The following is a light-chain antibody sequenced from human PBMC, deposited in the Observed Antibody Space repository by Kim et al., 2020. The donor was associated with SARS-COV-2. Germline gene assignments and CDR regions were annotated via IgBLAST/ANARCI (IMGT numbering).Light chain of an antibody. CDR3: QAWDGNTAV. V-gene: IGLV3-1*01. Sequence: VSRGQTGIINCAGDELGDKYACWYQQKPGQSPVLVIYQDNKRPSEIPERFSGSNSGNTATMTISGTQAMDEADYYCQAWDGNTAVFGGGTQLTVL. CDR1: ELGDKY. CDR2: QDN. J-gene: IGLJ3*02.